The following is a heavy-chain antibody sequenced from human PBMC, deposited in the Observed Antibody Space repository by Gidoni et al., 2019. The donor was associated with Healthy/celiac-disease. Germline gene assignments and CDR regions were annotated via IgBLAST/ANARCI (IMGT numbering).Heavy chain of an antibody. CDR2: ISGSVVST. Sequence: EVQPLESGGGVVQPGGSLRVSFAAYGFNFRSYCMRGFRQAPGKGLEWVLAISGSVVSTDYADSVEGRFTISRDNSKNTLYLQMNSLRAEDTAVYYCAKGVGDSSGYYYSGWIPDFDYWGQGTLVTVSS. J-gene: IGHJ4*02. CDR3: AKGVGDSSGYYYSGWIPDFDY. D-gene: IGHD3-22*01. V-gene: IGHV3-23*01. CDR1: GFNFRSYC.